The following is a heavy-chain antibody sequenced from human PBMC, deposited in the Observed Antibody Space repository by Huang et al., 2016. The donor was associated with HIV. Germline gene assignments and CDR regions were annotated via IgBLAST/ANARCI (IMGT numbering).Heavy chain of an antibody. D-gene: IGHD6-6*01. CDR1: GYTFTDSN. CDR3: ARDWSFGSSTSPAD. Sequence: QVQLVQSGAEVKNPGASVRVSCKASGYTFTDSNIHGVRQAPGQGLEWMGWINPNRGGTIYAQRCQGRVTMTRDTTISTVHMGLRRIQSDDTAVYFCARDWSFGSSTSPADWGQGTLVTVSS. CDR2: INPNRGGT. V-gene: IGHV1-2*02. J-gene: IGHJ4*02.